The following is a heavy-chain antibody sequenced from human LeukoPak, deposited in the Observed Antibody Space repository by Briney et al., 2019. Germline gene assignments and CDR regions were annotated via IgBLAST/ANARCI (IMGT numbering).Heavy chain of an antibody. Sequence: ASVKVSCKASGYTFTSYDINWVRQATGQGLEWMGWMNPNSGNTGYAQKFQGRVTITRNTSISTAYMGLSSLRSEDTAVYYCAREGCGSSTSCYYYYYMDVWGKGTTVTVSS. CDR2: MNPNSGNT. J-gene: IGHJ6*03. CDR3: AREGCGSSTSCYYYYYMDV. CDR1: GYTFTSYD. V-gene: IGHV1-8*03. D-gene: IGHD2-2*01.